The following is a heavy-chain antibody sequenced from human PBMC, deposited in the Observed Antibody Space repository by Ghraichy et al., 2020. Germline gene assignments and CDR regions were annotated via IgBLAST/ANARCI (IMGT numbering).Heavy chain of an antibody. J-gene: IGHJ4*02. CDR2: INSDGSEK. CDR3: ARADRPGAVDY. D-gene: IGHD1-26*01. V-gene: IGHV3-7*01. Sequence: GGSLRLSCAASRFIFSTYWMSWVRQAPGKGLEWVAIINSDGSEKYCLDSVKGRFTISRDNAKNSLYLQMDSLRVEDMALYYCARADRPGAVDYWGQGTLVTVSS. CDR1: RFIFSTYW.